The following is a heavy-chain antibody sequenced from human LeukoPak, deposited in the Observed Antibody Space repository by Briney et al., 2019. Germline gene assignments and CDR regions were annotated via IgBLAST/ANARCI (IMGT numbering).Heavy chain of an antibody. CDR2: INPNSGGT. J-gene: IGHJ5*02. D-gene: IGHD2-21*01. Sequence: ASVKVSCKASGYTFTGYYMYWVRQAPGQGLEWMGWINPNSGGTNYAQKFQGRVTMTRETSISTAYMELSRLTSDDTAVYYCARYSINNYLDPWGQGTLVTVSS. CDR3: ARYSINNYLDP. CDR1: GYTFTGYY. V-gene: IGHV1-2*02.